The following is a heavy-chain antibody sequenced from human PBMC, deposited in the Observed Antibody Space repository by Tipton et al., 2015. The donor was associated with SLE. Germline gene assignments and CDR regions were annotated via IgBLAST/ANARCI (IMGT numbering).Heavy chain of an antibody. Sequence: LSLTCTVSGGSISSHYWSWIRQPPGKGLEWIGYIYYSGSTNYNPSLKSRVTISVDTSKDQFSLKLSSVTAADTAVYYCASPYFGSDYWGQGTLVTVSS. D-gene: IGHD3-3*01. J-gene: IGHJ4*02. CDR3: ASPYFGSDY. CDR2: IYYSGST. CDR1: GGSISSHY. V-gene: IGHV4-59*08.